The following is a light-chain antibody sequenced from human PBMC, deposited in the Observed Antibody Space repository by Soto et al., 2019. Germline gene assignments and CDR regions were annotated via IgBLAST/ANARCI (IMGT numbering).Light chain of an antibody. V-gene: IGLV2-8*01. CDR1: SSDVGGYNY. Sequence: QSALTQPPSASGSPGQSVTISCTGTSSDVGGYNYVSWYQQHPGKAPKLMIYDVSKRPSGVPDRFSGSKSGNTASLTVSGLQAEDEVEYYCSSYAGTNIHYVFGTVIKLTVL. J-gene: IGLJ1*01. CDR2: DVS. CDR3: SSYAGTNIHYV.